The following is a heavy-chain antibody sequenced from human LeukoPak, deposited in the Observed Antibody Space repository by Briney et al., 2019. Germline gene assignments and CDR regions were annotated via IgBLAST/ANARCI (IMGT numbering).Heavy chain of an antibody. CDR1: GGSISSRNW. V-gene: IGHV4-4*02. CDR2: IYHSGST. CDR3: ARASHDYGDYSHFDY. J-gene: IGHJ4*02. Sequence: PSETLSLTCAVSGGSISSRNWWSWVRQPPGKGLEWIGEIYHSGSTNYNPSLKTRVTISVDKSKNQFSLKLSSVTAADTAVYYCARASHDYGDYSHFDYWGQGTLVTVSS. D-gene: IGHD4-17*01.